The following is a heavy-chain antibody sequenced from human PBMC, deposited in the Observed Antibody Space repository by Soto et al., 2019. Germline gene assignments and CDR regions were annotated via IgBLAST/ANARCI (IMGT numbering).Heavy chain of an antibody. V-gene: IGHV4-59*08. CDR1: GGSIISYY. Sequence: SETLSLTCTVSGGSIISYYWSWILQPPGKGLEWIGYIYYSGSTNYNPSLKSRVTISVDTSKNQFSLKLSSVTAADTAVYYCARAELLGNFDYWGQGTLITVSS. CDR2: IYYSGST. CDR3: ARAELLGNFDY. J-gene: IGHJ4*02. D-gene: IGHD3-10*01.